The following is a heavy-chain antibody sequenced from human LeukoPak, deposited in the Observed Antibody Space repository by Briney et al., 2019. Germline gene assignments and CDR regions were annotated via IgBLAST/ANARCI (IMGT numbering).Heavy chain of an antibody. V-gene: IGHV4-61*02. CDR2: IYTSGST. D-gene: IGHD1-1*01. CDR1: GGSISSSSYY. J-gene: IGHJ4*02. Sequence: SQTLSRTCTVSGGSISSSSYYWSWIRQPAGKGLEWIGRIYTSGSTNYNPSLKSRVTISVDTSKNQFSLKLSSVTAADTAVYYCARSTNCDYWGQGTLVTVSS. CDR3: ARSTNCDY.